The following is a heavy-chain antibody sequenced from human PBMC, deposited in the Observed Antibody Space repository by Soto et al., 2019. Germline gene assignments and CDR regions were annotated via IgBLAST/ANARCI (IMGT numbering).Heavy chain of an antibody. CDR3: ARHYEHYFDY. D-gene: IGHD3-22*01. CDR2: IYPGNSDT. V-gene: IGHV5-51*01. Sequence: PGESLKISCKGPGYNFASTWIGWVRQMPGKGLEWMVLIYPGNSDTRYSPSFQGQVTISADESISTAYLQWSSLKASDTAIYYCARHYEHYFDYWGQGTLVTVSS. J-gene: IGHJ4*02. CDR1: GYNFASTW.